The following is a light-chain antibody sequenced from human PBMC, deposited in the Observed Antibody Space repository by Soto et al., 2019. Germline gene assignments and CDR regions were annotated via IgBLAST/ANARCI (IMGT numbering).Light chain of an antibody. CDR1: SSVVGSYNL. CDR2: EVS. V-gene: IGLV2-23*02. J-gene: IGLJ1*01. CDR3: CSYAGSSTFV. Sequence: QSVLTQPASLSGSPGQSITISCTGNSSVVGSYNLVSWYQQHAGKAPKVMIYEVSKRPSGVSNRISGSKSGNTASLTISGLQAEDEADYYCCSYAGSSTFVFGTGTKVTVL.